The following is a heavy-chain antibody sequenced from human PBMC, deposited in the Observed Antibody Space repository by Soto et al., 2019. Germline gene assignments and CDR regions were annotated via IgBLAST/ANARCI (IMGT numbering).Heavy chain of an antibody. CDR3: ARDYGDYVDAFDI. V-gene: IGHV3-48*01. CDR1: GFTFSSYS. Sequence: EVPLVESGGGLVQPGGSLRLSCAASGFTFSSYSMNWVRQAPGKGLEWVSYISGSSTTIYYADSVKGRFTISRDNGKNSLYLQMNSLSAEDAAVYYCARDYGDYVDAFDIWGQGTMVTVSS. CDR2: ISGSSTTI. J-gene: IGHJ3*02. D-gene: IGHD4-17*01.